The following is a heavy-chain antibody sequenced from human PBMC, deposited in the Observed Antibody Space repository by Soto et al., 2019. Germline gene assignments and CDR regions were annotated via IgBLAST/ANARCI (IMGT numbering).Heavy chain of an antibody. CDR3: ARARLTNRDELRYFDWPSDY. CDR1: GFTFSSYS. J-gene: IGHJ4*02. Sequence: PGGSLRLSCAASGFTFSSYSMNWVRQAPGKGLEWVSSISSSSSYIYYADSVKGRFTISRDNAKNSLYLQMNSLRAEDTAVYYCARARLTNRDELRYFDWPSDYWGQGTLVTVSS. CDR2: ISSSSSYI. D-gene: IGHD3-9*01. V-gene: IGHV3-21*01.